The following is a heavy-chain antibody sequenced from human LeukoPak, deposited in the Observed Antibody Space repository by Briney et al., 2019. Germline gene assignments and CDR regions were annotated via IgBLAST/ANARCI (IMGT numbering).Heavy chain of an antibody. Sequence: GASVKVSCKASGYTFTGYYIHWVRQAPGRGLEWMGWINPNSGATNYAQNFQGRVTMARDTSISTTYMELSRLGSDDTAVYYCARGYSSSFKRYFDYWGQGALVTASS. V-gene: IGHV1-2*02. CDR3: ARGYSSSFKRYFDY. J-gene: IGHJ4*02. CDR1: GYTFTGYY. CDR2: INPNSGAT. D-gene: IGHD6-13*01.